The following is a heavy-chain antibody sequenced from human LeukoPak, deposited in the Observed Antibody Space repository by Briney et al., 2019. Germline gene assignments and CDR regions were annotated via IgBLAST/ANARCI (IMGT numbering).Heavy chain of an antibody. D-gene: IGHD5-18*01. J-gene: IGHJ6*02. Sequence: ASVKVSCTASGYTFTSYDINWVRQATGQGLEWMGWMNPNSGNTGYAQKFQGRVTMTRNTSISTAYMELSSLRSEDTAGYYRATSTAPPPLYYYGMDVWGQGTTVTVSS. CDR3: ATSTAPPPLYYYGMDV. V-gene: IGHV1-8*01. CDR2: MNPNSGNT. CDR1: GYTFTSYD.